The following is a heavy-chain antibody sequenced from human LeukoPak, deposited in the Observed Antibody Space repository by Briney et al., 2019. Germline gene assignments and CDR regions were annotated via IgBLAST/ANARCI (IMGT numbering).Heavy chain of an antibody. CDR1: GFTFSNYA. D-gene: IGHD3-10*01. Sequence: GGSLRLSCAASGFTFSNYAMSWVRQAPGKGLEWVSVISGSGGITYYADSVKGRFTISRDNSKNTLYLQMNSLRAEDTAVYYCARASRYYYGSGPRDYFDYWGQGTLVTVSS. CDR2: ISGSGGIT. CDR3: ARASRYYYGSGPRDYFDY. V-gene: IGHV3-23*01. J-gene: IGHJ4*02.